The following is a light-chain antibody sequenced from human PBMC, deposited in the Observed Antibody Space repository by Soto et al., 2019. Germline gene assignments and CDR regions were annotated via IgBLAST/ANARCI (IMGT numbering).Light chain of an antibody. V-gene: IGKV1-39*01. CDR2: AAS. J-gene: IGKJ1*01. CDR3: QQSYSTPRT. CDR1: QSISSY. Sequence: DSTITQAPSTLSGSVADRDTLTCRASQSISSYLKWYQQKPGKAPKLLIYAASSGQSGVPARFSGSGSGTDFTLTISSLQPEDFATYYCQQSYSTPRTFGQGTKVDNK.